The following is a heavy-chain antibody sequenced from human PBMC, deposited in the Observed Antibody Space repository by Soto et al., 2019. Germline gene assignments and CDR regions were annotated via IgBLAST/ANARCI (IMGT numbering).Heavy chain of an antibody. J-gene: IGHJ5*02. D-gene: IGHD3-9*01. CDR1: GFTFSNYG. V-gene: IGHV3-30*03. CDR2: ISYDGSNK. Sequence: GGSLRLSCAASGFTFSNYGMHWVRQAPGKGLEWVAVISYDGSNKYYADSVKGRFTISRDNAKNSLYLQMNSLRAEDTAVYYCARDSMTGLNWFDPWGQGTLVTVSS. CDR3: ARDSMTGLNWFDP.